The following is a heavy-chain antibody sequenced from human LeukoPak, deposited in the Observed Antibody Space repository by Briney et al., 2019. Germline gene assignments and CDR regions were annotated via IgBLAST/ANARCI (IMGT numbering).Heavy chain of an antibody. V-gene: IGHV4-59*01. CDR2: IYYSGST. J-gene: IGHJ4*02. Sequence: PSETLSLTCTVSGGSISSYYWSWIRQPSGKGLEWMGYIYYSGSTNYNPSLKSRVTISVDPSKNQFSRKLSSVTAADTAVYYCARENGYNGYYFDYWGQGTLVTVYS. D-gene: IGHD5-12*01. CDR3: ARENGYNGYYFDY. CDR1: GGSISSYY.